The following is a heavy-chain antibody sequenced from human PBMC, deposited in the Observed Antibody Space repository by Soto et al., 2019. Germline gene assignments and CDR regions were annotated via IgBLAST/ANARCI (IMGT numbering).Heavy chain of an antibody. Sequence: PGGSLRLSCRASGFTFSGYWMHWVRQAPGKGLVWVSRINSDARSTTYADSVKGRFTLSRDNAKNTLYLQMNSLRDEDTAVYYCAYISPRLDFDHWGQGALVTVSS. CDR2: INSDARST. V-gene: IGHV3-74*01. J-gene: IGHJ4*02. CDR3: AYISPRLDFDH. D-gene: IGHD1-20*01. CDR1: GFTFSGYW.